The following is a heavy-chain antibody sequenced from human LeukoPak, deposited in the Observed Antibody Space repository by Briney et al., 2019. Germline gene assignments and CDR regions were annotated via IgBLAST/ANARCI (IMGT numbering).Heavy chain of an antibody. J-gene: IGHJ6*03. CDR1: GYTFTGYY. CDR3: ARDLEATFYYYYYMDV. V-gene: IGHV1-2*02. CDR2: INPNSGGT. Sequence: ASVKVSCKASGYTFTGYYMHWVRQAPGQGLEWMGWINPNSGGTNYAQKFQGRVTMTRDTSISTAYMELSRLRSDDTAVYYCARDLEATFYYYYYMDVWGKGTTVTVSS.